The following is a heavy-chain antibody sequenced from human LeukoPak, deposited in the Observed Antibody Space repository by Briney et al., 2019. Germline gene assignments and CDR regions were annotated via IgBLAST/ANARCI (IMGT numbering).Heavy chain of an antibody. J-gene: IGHJ4*02. CDR1: GYTFTSYA. CDR3: ARNTETAIPLPYYFDY. V-gene: IGHV1-3*04. CDR2: INTGNGNT. Sequence: ASVKVSCKASGYTFTSYAIHWVRQAPGQRLECMGWINTGNGNTKYSQKFQGRVTITRDTSASTAYMDLSSLRSEDTAVYYCARNTETAIPLPYYFDYWGQGTLVTVSS. D-gene: IGHD2-21*02.